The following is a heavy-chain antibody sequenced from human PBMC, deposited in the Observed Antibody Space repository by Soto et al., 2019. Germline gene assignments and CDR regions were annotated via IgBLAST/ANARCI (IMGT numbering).Heavy chain of an antibody. CDR1: GFTFDDYA. V-gene: IGHV3-9*01. D-gene: IGHD6-13*01. Sequence: EVQLVESGGGLVQPGRYLRLSCAASGFTFDDYAMHWVRQAPGKGLECVSGISWNSGSIGYADSVKGRFTISRDNAKNSLYLQMNSRRAEDTALYYCANDSSSWPFDYWGQGTLVTVSS. J-gene: IGHJ4*02. CDR2: ISWNSGSI. CDR3: ANDSSSWPFDY.